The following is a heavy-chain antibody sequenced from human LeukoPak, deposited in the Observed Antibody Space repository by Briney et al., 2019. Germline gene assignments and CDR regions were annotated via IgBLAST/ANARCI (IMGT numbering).Heavy chain of an antibody. CDR1: GGSFSGYY. J-gene: IGHJ4*02. Sequence: SETLSLTCAVYGGSFSGYYWSWIRQPPGKGLEWIGEINHSGSTNYNPSLKSRVTISVDTSKNQFSLKLSSVTAADTAVYYCARDAQYCSGGSCYLSLFDYWGQGTLVTVSS. CDR2: INHSGST. D-gene: IGHD2-15*01. CDR3: ARDAQYCSGGSCYLSLFDY. V-gene: IGHV4-34*01.